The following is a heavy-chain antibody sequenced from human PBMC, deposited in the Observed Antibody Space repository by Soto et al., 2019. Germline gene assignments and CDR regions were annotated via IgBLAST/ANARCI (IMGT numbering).Heavy chain of an antibody. D-gene: IGHD3-9*01. CDR3: ARMNYDTLTNQNWFDP. CDR2: IDSEDGET. CDR1: GYTLTELS. Sequence: ASVKVSCKVSGYTLTELSMHWVRQAPGKGLEWMGGIDSEDGETIYAQKFQGRVTMTRNTSISTAYMELSSLTSEDTAMYYCARMNYDTLTNQNWFDPWGQGTLVTVSS. V-gene: IGHV1-24*01. J-gene: IGHJ5*02.